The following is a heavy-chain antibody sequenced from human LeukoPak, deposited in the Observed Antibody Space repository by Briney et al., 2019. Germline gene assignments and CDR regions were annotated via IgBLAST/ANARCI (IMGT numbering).Heavy chain of an antibody. CDR1: GFTFDDFP. J-gene: IGHJ4*02. CDR2: VSVDGDTK. CDR3: AKDIIGYAPL. V-gene: IGHV3-43*01. D-gene: IGHD2-8*01. Sequence: GGSLRLSCAASGFTFDDFPMHWVRQQPGKGLEWVSLVSVDGDTKYYADSVRGRFTISRDKSKNSLYPQMNSLRIEDTAFYYCAKDIIGYAPLWGQGTLVTVSS.